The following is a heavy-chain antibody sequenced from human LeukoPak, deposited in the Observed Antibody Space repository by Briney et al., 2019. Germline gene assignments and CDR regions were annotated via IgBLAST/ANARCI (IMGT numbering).Heavy chain of an antibody. CDR1: GFTFSNSA. D-gene: IGHD3-10*01. V-gene: IGHV3-23*01. CDR2: ISGSGGTT. J-gene: IGHJ4*02. CDR3: AKGRGSYGSGSRYDH. Sequence: GGSLRLSCAASGFTFSNSAMSWVRQAPGKGLEWVSSISGSGGTTYYADSVKGRFTISRDNSKTTLFLQMISLRADDTAVYYCAKGRGSYGSGSRYDHWGQGTLVTVSS.